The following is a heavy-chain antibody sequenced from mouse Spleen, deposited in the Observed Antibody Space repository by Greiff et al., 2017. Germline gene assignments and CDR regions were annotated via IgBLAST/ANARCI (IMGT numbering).Heavy chain of an antibody. CDR3: ARSNGYGGDYAMDY. CDR1: GYTFTSYW. CDR2: IDPSDSYT. J-gene: IGHJ4*01. Sequence: QVQLQQPGAELVMPGASVKLSCKASGYTFTSYWMHWVKQRPGQGLEWIGEIDPSDSYTNYNQKFKGKATLTVDKSSSTAYMQLSSLTYEDSAVYYCARSNGYGGDYAMDYWGQGTSVTVSS. V-gene: IGHV1-69*01. D-gene: IGHD2-2*01.